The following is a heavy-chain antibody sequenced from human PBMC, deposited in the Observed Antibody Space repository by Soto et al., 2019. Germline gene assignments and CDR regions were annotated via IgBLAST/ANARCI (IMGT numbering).Heavy chain of an antibody. CDR3: AKDISELIAVADFDY. CDR2: ISWNSGSI. J-gene: IGHJ4*02. D-gene: IGHD6-19*01. Sequence: PGXSLRLSCVAFGFTFSSYGIHWVEQAPGKGLEWVSGISWNSGSIGYADSVKGRFTISRDNAKNSLYLQMNSLRAEDTALYYCAKDISELIAVADFDYWGQGTLVTVSS. V-gene: IGHV3-9*01. CDR1: GFTFSSYG.